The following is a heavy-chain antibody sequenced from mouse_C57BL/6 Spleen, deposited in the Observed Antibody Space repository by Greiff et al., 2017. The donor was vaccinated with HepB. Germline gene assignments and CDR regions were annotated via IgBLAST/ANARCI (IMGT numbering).Heavy chain of an antibody. CDR2: IHPNSGST. CDR1: GYTFTSYW. J-gene: IGHJ2*01. V-gene: IGHV1-64*01. Sequence: QVQLQQPGAELVKPGASVKLSCKASGYTFTSYWMHWVKQRPGQGLEWIGMIHPNSGSTNYNEKFKSKATLTVDKSSSTAYMQLSSLTSEDSAVYYCAGDYYGSSPYYFDYWGQGTTLTVSS. CDR3: AGDYYGSSPYYFDY. D-gene: IGHD1-1*01.